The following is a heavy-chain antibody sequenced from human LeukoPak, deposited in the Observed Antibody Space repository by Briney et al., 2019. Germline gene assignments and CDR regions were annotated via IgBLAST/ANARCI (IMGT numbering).Heavy chain of an antibody. D-gene: IGHD3-10*01. J-gene: IGHJ5*02. CDR3: NRGRYYR. CDR1: GGSFSGYY. CDR2: IKSKTDGGTT. Sequence: ETLSLTCAVYGGSFSGYYWSWIRQPPGKGLEWVGRIKSKTDGGTTDYAAPVKGRFTISRDDSKNTLYLQMNSLKTEDTAVYYCNRGRYYRWGQGTLVTVSS. V-gene: IGHV3-15*01.